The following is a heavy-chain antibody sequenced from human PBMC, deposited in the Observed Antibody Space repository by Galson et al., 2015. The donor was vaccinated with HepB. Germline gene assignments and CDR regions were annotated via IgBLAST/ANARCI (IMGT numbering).Heavy chain of an antibody. CDR1: GFYFSGSA. CDR3: TTVRPLYDGINSDYYYYYMDV. CDR2: IRSKANSHAT. J-gene: IGHJ6*03. D-gene: IGHD4-23*01. Sequence: SLRLSCAASGFYFSGSAIHWVRQASGKGLEWVARIRSKANSHATSVAESVKGRFCVSRDDSTNTAYLEMNSLETEDTAVYYCTTVRPLYDGINSDYYYYYMDVWGKGTTVTVSS. V-gene: IGHV3-73*01.